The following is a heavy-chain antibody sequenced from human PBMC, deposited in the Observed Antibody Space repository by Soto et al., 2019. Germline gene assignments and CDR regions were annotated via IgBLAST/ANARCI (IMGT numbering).Heavy chain of an antibody. Sequence: GASVKVSCKASGFTFTSYGISWVRQAPGQGLEWMGWISAYNGNTNYAQKLQGRVTMTTDTSTSTAYMELRSLRSDDTAVYYCARAPKWELLQGNWFDPWGQGTLVTVSS. J-gene: IGHJ5*02. D-gene: IGHD1-26*01. CDR2: ISAYNGNT. CDR1: GFTFTSYG. V-gene: IGHV1-18*01. CDR3: ARAPKWELLQGNWFDP.